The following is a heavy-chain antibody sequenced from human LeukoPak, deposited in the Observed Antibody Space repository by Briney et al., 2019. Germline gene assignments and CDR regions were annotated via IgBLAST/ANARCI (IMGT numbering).Heavy chain of an antibody. CDR1: GFTFDDYA. D-gene: IGHD6-19*01. J-gene: IGHJ4*02. CDR3: AIVPSSGWPYYFDY. CDR2: ISWNSGSI. V-gene: IGHV3-9*01. Sequence: PGGSLRLSCAAPGFTFDDYAMHWVRQAPGKGLEWVSGISWNSGSIGYADSVKGRFTISRDNAKNSLYLQMNSLRAEDTAVYYCAIVPSSGWPYYFDYWGQGTLVTVSS.